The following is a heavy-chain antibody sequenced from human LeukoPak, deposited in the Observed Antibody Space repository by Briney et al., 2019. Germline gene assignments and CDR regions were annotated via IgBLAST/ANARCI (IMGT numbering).Heavy chain of an antibody. CDR1: GFTFSSYA. CDR3: AKDGFHGGEADY. CDR2: SGGGGEYT. J-gene: IGHJ4*02. Sequence: GGSLRLSCAASGFTFSSYAMSWVRQAPGKGLDRVSTSGGGGEYTYYADSVKGRFIISRDNSKNTFYLQMNSLRAEDTAVYYCAKDGFHGGEADYWGQGTLVTVSS. V-gene: IGHV3-23*01.